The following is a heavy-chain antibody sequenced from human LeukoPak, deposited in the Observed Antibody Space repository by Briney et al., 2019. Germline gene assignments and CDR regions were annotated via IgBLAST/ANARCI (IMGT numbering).Heavy chain of an antibody. V-gene: IGHV3-33*01. CDR2: IWPDGTIQ. Sequence: GGSLRLSCAASGFIFSYYGMHWVRQAPGKGLEWLAVIWPDGTIQYYADPVKGRFTVSRDNSKNTLYLQLTGLRADDSAVYYCARHNHDWGWDFWGEGAQVTVSS. CDR1: GFIFSYYG. J-gene: IGHJ4*02. D-gene: IGHD2-8*02. CDR3: ARHNHDWGWDF.